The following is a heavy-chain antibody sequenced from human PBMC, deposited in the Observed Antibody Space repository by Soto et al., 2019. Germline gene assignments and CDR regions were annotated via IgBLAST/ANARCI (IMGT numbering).Heavy chain of an antibody. CDR2: IRSKAYGGTT. V-gene: IGHV3-49*04. Sequence: GGSLRLSCTASGFTFGDYAMSWVRQAPGKGLEWVGFIRSKAYGGTTEYAASVKGRFTISRDDSKSIAYLQMNSLKTEDTAVYYCNSFREWELLAYWGQGTLVTVSS. D-gene: IGHD1-26*01. J-gene: IGHJ4*02. CDR1: GFTFGDYA. CDR3: NSFREWELLAY.